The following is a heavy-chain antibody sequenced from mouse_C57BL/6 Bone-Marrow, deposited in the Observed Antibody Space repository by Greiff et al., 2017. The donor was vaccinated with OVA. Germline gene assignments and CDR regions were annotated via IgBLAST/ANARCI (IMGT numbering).Heavy chain of an antibody. J-gene: IGHJ2*01. CDR1: GFTFSSYA. D-gene: IGHD4-1*01. CDR2: ISDGGSYT. CDR3: ARGTGTGDY. Sequence: EVKLQESGGGLVKPGGSLKLSCAASGFTFSSYAMSWVRQTPEKRLEWVATISDGGSYTYYPDNVKGRFTISRDNAKNNLYLQMSHLKSEDTAMYYCARGTGTGDYWGQGTTLTVSS. V-gene: IGHV5-4*03.